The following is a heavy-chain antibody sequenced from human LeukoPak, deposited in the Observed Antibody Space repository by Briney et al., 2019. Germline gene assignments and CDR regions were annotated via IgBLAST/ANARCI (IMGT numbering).Heavy chain of an antibody. J-gene: IGHJ6*04. Sequence: PGGSLRLSCAASGFTFSSYGMHWVRQAPGKGLEWVAVISYDGSNKYCADSVKGRFTISRDNSKNTLYLQMNSLRAEDTAVYYCAKSSYSSSWYVFYYGMDVWGKGTTVTVSS. CDR3: AKSSYSSSWYVFYYGMDV. V-gene: IGHV3-30*18. CDR2: ISYDGSNK. CDR1: GFTFSSYG. D-gene: IGHD6-13*01.